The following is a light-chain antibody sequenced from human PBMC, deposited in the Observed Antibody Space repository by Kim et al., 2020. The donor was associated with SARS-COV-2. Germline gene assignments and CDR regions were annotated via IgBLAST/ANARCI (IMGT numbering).Light chain of an antibody. CDR1: QSIVVW. J-gene: IGKJ4*01. CDR3: QQYSNYPLT. V-gene: IGKV1-5*03. CDR2: RAS. Sequence: DIQMTQSPSTLSASVGDRVNITCRASQSIVVWLAWYQQKPGKAPKLVIYRASSLESGVPSRFSGSGSGTEFTLTISSLHTDDLGTYFCQQYSNYPLTFGGGTKVDIK.